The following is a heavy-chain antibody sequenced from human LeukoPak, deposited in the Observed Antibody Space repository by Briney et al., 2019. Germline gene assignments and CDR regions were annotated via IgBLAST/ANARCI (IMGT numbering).Heavy chain of an antibody. CDR2: IIPIFGTA. V-gene: IGHV1-69*01. D-gene: IGHD3-22*01. CDR3: ARQYYYDSSGYSLWYYYYMDV. CDR1: GGTFSSYA. J-gene: IGHJ6*03. Sequence: SVKVSCKASGGTFSSYAISWVRQAPGQGLEWMGGIIPIFGTANYAQKFQGRVTITADESTSTAYMELSSLRSEDTAVYYCARQYYYDSSGYSLWYYYYMDVWGKGTTVTVSS.